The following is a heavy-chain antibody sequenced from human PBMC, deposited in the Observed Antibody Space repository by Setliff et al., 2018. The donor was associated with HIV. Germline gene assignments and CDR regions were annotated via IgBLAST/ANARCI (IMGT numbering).Heavy chain of an antibody. CDR1: GGSISSGSYY. CDR3: ARVGYHGSGRYSFDY. J-gene: IGHJ4*02. D-gene: IGHD3-10*01. CDR2: THTSGST. Sequence: NPSETLSLTCTASGGSISSGSYYWSWIRQPAGKGLEWIGHTHTSGSTKYNPSLKSRVTISADTSKNQFSLNLSSVTAAETAVYYCARVGYHGSGRYSFDYWGQGALVTVSS. V-gene: IGHV4-61*09.